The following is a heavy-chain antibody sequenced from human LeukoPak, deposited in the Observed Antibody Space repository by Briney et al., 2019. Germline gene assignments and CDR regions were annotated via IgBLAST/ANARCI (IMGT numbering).Heavy chain of an antibody. V-gene: IGHV4-4*07. CDR1: AGSISNYY. D-gene: IGHD2-2*01. J-gene: IGHJ6*04. CDR3: AREYCSSSSCFHYSYYYFMDV. Sequence: PSETLSLTCTVPAGSISNYYWSSIRQPAGKGLEWIGRIYTSGSTNYNPSLESRVTMSVDTSKNQFSLKLTSVTAADTAVYYCAREYCSSSSCFHYSYYYFMDVWGKGTKVTVSS. CDR2: IYTSGST.